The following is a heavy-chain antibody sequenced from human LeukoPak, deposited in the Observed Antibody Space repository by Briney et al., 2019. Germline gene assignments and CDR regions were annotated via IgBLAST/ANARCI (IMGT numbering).Heavy chain of an antibody. CDR3: ARGAVAGPCMDV. Sequence: GGSLRLSCAASGFTISSYDMPWVRQATGKVLEWVSAIGTAGDTYYPGSVKGRFAISRENAKNSLYLQMNSLRAGDTAVYYCARGAVAGPCMDVWGQGTTVTVSS. J-gene: IGHJ6*02. V-gene: IGHV3-13*01. CDR1: GFTISSYD. CDR2: IGTAGDT. D-gene: IGHD6-19*01.